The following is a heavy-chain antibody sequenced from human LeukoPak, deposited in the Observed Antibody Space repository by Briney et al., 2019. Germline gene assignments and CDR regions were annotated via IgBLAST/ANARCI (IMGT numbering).Heavy chain of an antibody. CDR3: ARASSGYLLGATTNYYYGMDV. CDR1: GYSFTSYW. V-gene: IGHV5-51*01. J-gene: IGHJ6*01. CDR2: IYPGDSDT. Sequence: GESLKISCKGSGYSFTSYWIGWVRQMPGKGLEWMGIIYPGDSDTRYSPSFQGQVTISADKSISTAYLQWSSLKASDTAMYYCARASSGYLLGATTNYYYGMDVWGQGTTVTVSS. D-gene: IGHD1-26*01.